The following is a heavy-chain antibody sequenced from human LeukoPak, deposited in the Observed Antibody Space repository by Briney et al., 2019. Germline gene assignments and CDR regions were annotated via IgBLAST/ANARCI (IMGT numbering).Heavy chain of an antibody. CDR2: IYTSGST. V-gene: IGHV4-4*07. CDR3: ARPRTPLENDAFYI. CDR1: GGSISSYY. D-gene: IGHD1-1*01. J-gene: IGHJ3*02. Sequence: PSETLSLTCTVSGGSISSYYWSWIRQPDGKGLEWIGRIYTSGSTNYNPSLKSRVTMSVDTSKNQFSLKLSSVTAADTAVYYCARPRTPLENDAFYIWGQGTIVTVSS.